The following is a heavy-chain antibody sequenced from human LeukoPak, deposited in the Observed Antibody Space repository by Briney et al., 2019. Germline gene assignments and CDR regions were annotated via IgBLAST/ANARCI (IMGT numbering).Heavy chain of an antibody. CDR3: AREFGVSYYDSSGYPESSWFDP. V-gene: IGHV4-59*01. CDR1: GGSISSYY. D-gene: IGHD3-22*01. Sequence: SETLSLTCTVSGGSISSYYWSWIRQPPGKGLEWIGYIYYSGSTNYNPSLKSRVTISVDTSKNQFSLKLSSVTAADTAVYYCAREFGVSYYDSSGYPESSWFDPWGQGTLVTVSS. CDR2: IYYSGST. J-gene: IGHJ5*02.